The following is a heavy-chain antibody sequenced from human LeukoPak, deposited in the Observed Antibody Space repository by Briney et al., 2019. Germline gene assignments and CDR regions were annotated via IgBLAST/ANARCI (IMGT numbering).Heavy chain of an antibody. CDR3: ARKRGIAVAGTFRDAFDI. V-gene: IGHV1-69*13. CDR1: GGTFSSYA. Sequence: GASVKVSCKASGGTFSSYAISWVRQAPGQGLEWMGGIIPIFGTANYAQKFQGGVTITPDESTSTGCMELSSLRSEDTAVYYCARKRGIAVAGTFRDAFDISDQGTMVTVSS. J-gene: IGHJ3*02. D-gene: IGHD6-19*01. CDR2: IIPIFGTA.